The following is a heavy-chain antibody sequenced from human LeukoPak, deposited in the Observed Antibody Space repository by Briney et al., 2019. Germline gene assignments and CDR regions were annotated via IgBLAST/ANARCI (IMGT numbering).Heavy chain of an antibody. CDR1: GGSISSSY. Sequence: SETLSLTCAVSGGSISSSYWSWIRQPPGEGLEWIGYFYYSGATTYNPSLQSRVTISVDTSKTQLSLKMTSMTAADTAVYYCARSNARDGYNFGYWGQGILVTVSS. J-gene: IGHJ4*02. D-gene: IGHD5-24*01. CDR3: ARSNARDGYNFGY. CDR2: FYYSGAT. V-gene: IGHV4-59*08.